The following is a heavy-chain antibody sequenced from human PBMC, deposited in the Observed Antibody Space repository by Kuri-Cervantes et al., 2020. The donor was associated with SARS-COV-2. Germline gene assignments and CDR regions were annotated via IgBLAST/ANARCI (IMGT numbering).Heavy chain of an antibody. CDR2: IWYDRSNK. CDR3: ARERSGLDY. CDR1: GFTFSSYG. J-gene: IGHJ4*02. V-gene: IGHV3-33*01. D-gene: IGHD3-3*01. Sequence: GESLKISCAASGFTFSSYGMHWVRQAPGKGLEWVAVIWYDRSNKYYAYSVKGRFTISRDNSKNTLYLQMNSLRAEDTAVYYCARERSGLDYWGQGTLVTVSS.